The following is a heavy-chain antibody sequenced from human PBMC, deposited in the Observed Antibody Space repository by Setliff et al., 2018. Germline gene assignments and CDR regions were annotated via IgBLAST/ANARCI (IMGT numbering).Heavy chain of an antibody. CDR1: GGSISSGNYY. CDR2: IDPSGNT. V-gene: IGHV4-61*09. J-gene: IGHJ5*02. D-gene: IGHD3-22*01. Sequence: SETLSLTCTVSGGSISSGNYYWSWIRQPAGRGLEWIGHIDPSGNTNYQPSLKGRVTISVDTSKNLFSLKLSSVTAADTAVYFCARGPRFDYESPTYRRRFDPWGQGTAVTVSS. CDR3: ARGPRFDYESPTYRRRFDP.